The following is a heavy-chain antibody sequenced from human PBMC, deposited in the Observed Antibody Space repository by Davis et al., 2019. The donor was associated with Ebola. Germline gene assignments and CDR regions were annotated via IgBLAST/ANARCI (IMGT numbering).Heavy chain of an antibody. CDR2: INHSGST. J-gene: IGHJ4*02. CDR3: ARRPPLLLWFGELTYFDY. V-gene: IGHV4-34*01. D-gene: IGHD3-10*01. Sequence: PSETLSLTCAVYGGSFSGYYWSWIRQPPGKGLEWIGEINHSGSTNYNPSLKSRVTISVDTSKNQFSLKLSSVTAADTAVYYCARRPPLLLWFGELTYFDYWGQGTLVTVSS. CDR1: GGSFSGYY.